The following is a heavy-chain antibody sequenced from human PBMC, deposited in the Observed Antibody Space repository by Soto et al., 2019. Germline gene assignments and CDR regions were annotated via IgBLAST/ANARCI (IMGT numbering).Heavy chain of an antibody. CDR1: GYTFTSYG. CDR2: ISAYNGNT. Sequence: ASVKVSCKASGYTFTSYGIIWVRQATGQGLEWMGWISAYNGNTKYAQKLQGRVTMTTDTSTSTAYMELRSLRSDDTAVYYCARGVGSGSYYNQYNWFDPWGQGALVTVSS. V-gene: IGHV1-18*01. CDR3: ARGVGSGSYYNQYNWFDP. D-gene: IGHD3-10*01. J-gene: IGHJ5*02.